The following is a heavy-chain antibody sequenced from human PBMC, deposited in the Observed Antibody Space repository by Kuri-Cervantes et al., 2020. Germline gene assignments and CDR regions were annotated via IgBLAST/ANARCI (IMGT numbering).Heavy chain of an antibody. D-gene: IGHD2-15*01. J-gene: IGHJ4*02. CDR2: ISAYNGNT. V-gene: IGHV1-18*01. Sequence: ASVKVSCKASGYAFTSYGISWVRQAPGQGLEWMGWISAYNGNTNYAQNLQGRVTMTTDTSTRTAYMELRSLRSDDTAVYYCARLCSGGSCYYVDYWGQGTLVTVSS. CDR1: GYAFTSYG. CDR3: ARLCSGGSCYYVDY.